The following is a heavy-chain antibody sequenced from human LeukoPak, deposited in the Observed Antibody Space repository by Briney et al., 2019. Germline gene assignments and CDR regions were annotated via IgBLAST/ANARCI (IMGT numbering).Heavy chain of an antibody. D-gene: IGHD3-16*01. CDR2: IYTSGST. V-gene: IGHV4-4*07. J-gene: IGHJ3*02. CDR3: ASATATTWGLGAFDI. CDR1: GGSISSYY. Sequence: SETLSLTCTASGGSISSYYWSWIRQPAGKGLEWIGRIYTSGSTNYNPSLKSRVTMSVDTSKNQFSLKLSSVTAADTAVYYCASATATTWGLGAFDIWGQGTMVTVSS.